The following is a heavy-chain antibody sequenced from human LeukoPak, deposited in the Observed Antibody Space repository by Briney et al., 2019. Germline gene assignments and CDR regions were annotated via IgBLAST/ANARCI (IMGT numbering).Heavy chain of an antibody. CDR2: ISGSGAST. J-gene: IGHJ4*02. CDR1: GFTLSTNA. CDR3: VRDNPRQQGFAY. Sequence: GGSLRLSCLTSGFTLSTNAMSWVRQAPGKGLEWISGISGSGASTYYADSVKGRFTISRDDSRNTLYLQMNSLRAEDTAVYYCVRDNPRQQGFAYWGQGTLVTVSS. V-gene: IGHV3-23*01. D-gene: IGHD6-13*01.